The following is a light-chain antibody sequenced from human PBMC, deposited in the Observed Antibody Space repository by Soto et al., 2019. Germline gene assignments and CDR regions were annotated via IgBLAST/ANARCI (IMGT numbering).Light chain of an antibody. V-gene: IGKV3-15*01. CDR3: QQYNNWPPYT. CDR2: GAS. CDR1: HSVSSN. Sequence: DIVMTQSPATLSVSPGERATLSCWASHSVSSNLAWYQQKPGQAPRLLIYGASTRATGIPARFSGSGSGTDFTLTITSLQSEDFAVYYCQQYNNWPPYTFGQGTNLEIK. J-gene: IGKJ2*01.